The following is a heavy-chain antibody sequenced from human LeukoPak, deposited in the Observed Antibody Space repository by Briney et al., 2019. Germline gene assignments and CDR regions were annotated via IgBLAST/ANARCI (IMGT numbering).Heavy chain of an antibody. CDR1: GFTVSNNY. V-gene: IGHV3-66*02. Sequence: GGSLRLSCAASGFTVSNNYMSWVRQAPGKGLEWVSVIYGVGSTYYADSVKGRFTISRDNSKNTLFLQMNSLRSEDTAVYYCARGTYSLYWGQGTLVTVSS. CDR3: ARGTYSLY. CDR2: IYGVGST. J-gene: IGHJ4*02. D-gene: IGHD2-21*01.